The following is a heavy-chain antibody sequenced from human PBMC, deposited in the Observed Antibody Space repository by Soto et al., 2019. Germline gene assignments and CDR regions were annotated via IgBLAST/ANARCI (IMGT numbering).Heavy chain of an antibody. CDR1: GGSVRTGSYH. Sequence: QVQLQESGPGPVKPSETLSLTCSVSGGSVRTGSYHWSWIRQPPGKGLEWIGFITNNGSPDYNASNKTRVVVSIDRSTKQFSLKVNSETAADTAVYFCAIIGWGGDSWGQGTLVTVSS. CDR2: ITNNGSP. V-gene: IGHV4-61*01. J-gene: IGHJ4*02. CDR3: AIIGWGGDS. D-gene: IGHD7-27*01.